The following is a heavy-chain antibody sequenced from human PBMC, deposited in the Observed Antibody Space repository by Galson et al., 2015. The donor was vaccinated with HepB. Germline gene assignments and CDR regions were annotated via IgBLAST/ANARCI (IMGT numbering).Heavy chain of an antibody. CDR3: ARQRCSGGSCYSRFAFDI. J-gene: IGHJ3*02. D-gene: IGHD2-15*01. CDR1: GYSFTSYW. Sequence: SGAEVKKPGESLKISCKGSGYSFTSYWISWVRQMPGKGLEWMGRIDPSDSYTNYSPSFQGHVTISPDKSISTAYLQWSSLKASDTAMYYCARQRCSGGSCYSRFAFDIWGQGTMVTVSS. CDR2: IDPSDSYT. V-gene: IGHV5-10-1*01.